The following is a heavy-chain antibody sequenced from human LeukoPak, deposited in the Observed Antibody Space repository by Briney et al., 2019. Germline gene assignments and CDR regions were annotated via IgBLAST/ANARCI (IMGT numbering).Heavy chain of an antibody. V-gene: IGHV3-23*01. CDR2: ISGSGGST. CDR1: GFTFSSYA. J-gene: IGHJ6*02. D-gene: IGHD2-21*02. CDR3: AKGGDQRHYYYGMDV. Sequence: GGSLRLSCAASGFTFSSYAMSWVRQAPGKGLEWVSAISGSGGSTYYADSVKGRFTISRDNSKNTLYLQMNSLRAEVTAVYYCAKGGDQRHYYYGMDVWGQGTTVTVSS.